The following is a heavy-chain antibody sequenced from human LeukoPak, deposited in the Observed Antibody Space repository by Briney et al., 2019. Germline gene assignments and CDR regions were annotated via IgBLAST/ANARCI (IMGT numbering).Heavy chain of an antibody. CDR1: GYTFTSYD. J-gene: IGHJ4*02. CDR2: MNPNSGNT. D-gene: IGHD1-26*01. CDR3: ARGTVVGAITPFGY. Sequence: ASVKVSCKASGYTFTSYDINWVRQATGQGLEWMGWMNPNSGNTGYAQKFQGRVTMTRNTSISTAYMELSSLRSEGTAVYYCARGTVVGAITPFGYWGQGTLVTVSS. V-gene: IGHV1-8*01.